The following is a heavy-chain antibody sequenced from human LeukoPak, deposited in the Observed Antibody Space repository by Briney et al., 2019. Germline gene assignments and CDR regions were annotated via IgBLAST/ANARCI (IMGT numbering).Heavy chain of an antibody. D-gene: IGHD3-22*01. CDR3: AKNGDYDSSGYYYEKYYFDY. CDR1: GLTFSSYG. V-gene: IGHV3-30*18. CDR2: ISYDGSNK. Sequence: PGGSLRLSCAASGLTFSSYGMHWVRQAPGKGPEWVAVISYDGSNKYYADSVKGRFTISRDNSKNTLYLQMNSLRAEDTAVYYCAKNGDYDSSGYYYEKYYFDYWGQGTLVTVSS. J-gene: IGHJ4*02.